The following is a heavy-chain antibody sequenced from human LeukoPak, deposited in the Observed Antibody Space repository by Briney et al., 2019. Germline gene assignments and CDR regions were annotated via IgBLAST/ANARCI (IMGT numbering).Heavy chain of an antibody. J-gene: IGHJ5*02. Sequence: SETLSLTCTVSGGSISSSSYYWGWIRQPPGKGLEWIGYIYYSGSTNYNPSLKSRVTISVDTSKNQFSLKLSSVTAADTAVYYCARHIRYSSGWYDWANWFDPWGQGTLVTVSS. V-gene: IGHV4-61*05. CDR1: GGSISSSSYY. CDR2: IYYSGST. CDR3: ARHIRYSSGWYDWANWFDP. D-gene: IGHD6-19*01.